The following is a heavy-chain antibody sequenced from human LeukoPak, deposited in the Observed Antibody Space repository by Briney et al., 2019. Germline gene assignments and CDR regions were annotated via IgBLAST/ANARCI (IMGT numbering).Heavy chain of an antibody. CDR2: LNPDSGDT. Sequence: ASVKVSCKASGYTFTSYDINWVRQAPGQGLEWMGYLNPDSGDTIYAQKFQGRVTLTGDTSITTTYMDLSSLRSDDTAVYYCARDPSRSTWYGGSSDWGQGTLVIVSS. J-gene: IGHJ4*02. CDR1: GYTFTSYD. D-gene: IGHD6-13*01. CDR3: ARDPSRSTWYGGSSD. V-gene: IGHV1-2*02.